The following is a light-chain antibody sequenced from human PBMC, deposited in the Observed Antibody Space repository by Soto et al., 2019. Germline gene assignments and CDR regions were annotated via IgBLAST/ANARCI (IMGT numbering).Light chain of an antibody. CDR3: AAWDDRLSGVA. J-gene: IGLJ2*01. Sequence: SYELTQAPSMSVAPGQTARITCGGNNIGSKSVHWYQQRPGQAPVVVIYDDTDRPSGIPDRFSGSKSGTSASLAISGLRYEDEADYYCAAWDDRLSGVAFGGGTKLTVL. V-gene: IGLV3-21*02. CDR2: DDT. CDR1: NIGSKS.